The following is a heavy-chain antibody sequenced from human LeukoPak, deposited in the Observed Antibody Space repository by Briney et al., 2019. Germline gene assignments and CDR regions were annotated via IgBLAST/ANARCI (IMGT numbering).Heavy chain of an antibody. V-gene: IGHV1-3*01. D-gene: IGHD1-14*01. J-gene: IGHJ3*02. CDR2: INACNGKT. Sequence: GASVKVSCKGSGYTFTNYAIHWGRQGPGQRQEWMGWINACNGKTKNSKKFQGRVTFIRETSSRKDYMELSSLSSEDTALYYRARHNVRTRGAFDICLQGTILTVSS. CDR3: ARHNVRTRGAFDI. CDR1: GYTFTNYA.